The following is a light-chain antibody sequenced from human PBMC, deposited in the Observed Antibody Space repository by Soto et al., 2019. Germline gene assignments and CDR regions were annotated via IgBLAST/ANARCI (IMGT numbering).Light chain of an antibody. CDR1: QSISNR. CDR2: DAS. CDR3: QHYGGMWA. Sequence: DIQMTQSPAPLSASVGDRVTIPCRASQSISNRLAWYQQKPGKAPKVLIYDASSLESGVPSRFSGSGSGTEFILTISSLQPDEFASYCCQHYGGMWAVGQGTKVDIK. V-gene: IGKV1-5*01. J-gene: IGKJ1*01.